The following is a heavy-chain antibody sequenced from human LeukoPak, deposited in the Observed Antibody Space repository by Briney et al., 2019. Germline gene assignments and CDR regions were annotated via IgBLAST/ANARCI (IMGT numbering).Heavy chain of an antibody. V-gene: IGHV3-9*01. CDR1: GFTFDDYA. D-gene: IGHD3-22*01. CDR3: AKEKDPNYYDSRIFDY. Sequence: GGSLRLSCAVSGFTFDDYAMHWVRQAPGKGLEWVSGISWNSGNIGYADSVKGRFTISRDNAKNSLYLQMNSLRAEDTALYYCAKEKDPNYYDSRIFDYWGQGTLVTVSS. J-gene: IGHJ4*02. CDR2: ISWNSGNI.